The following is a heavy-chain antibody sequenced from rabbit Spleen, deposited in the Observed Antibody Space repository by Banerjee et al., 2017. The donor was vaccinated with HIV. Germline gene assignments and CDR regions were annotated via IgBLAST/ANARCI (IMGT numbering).Heavy chain of an antibody. Sequence: QSLQESGGGLFQPGGSLALTCKASGLSLTNNDVMCWVRQAPGKGLELIACIYGGSSGSSYYASWAKGRFTISKTSSTTVTLQMTSLTAADTATYFCVRSDTSTYWAFNLWGQGTLVTVS. CDR3: VRSDTSTYWAFNL. V-gene: IGHV1S40*01. J-gene: IGHJ4*01. D-gene: IGHD8-1*01. CDR2: IYGGSSGSS. CDR1: GLSLTNNDV.